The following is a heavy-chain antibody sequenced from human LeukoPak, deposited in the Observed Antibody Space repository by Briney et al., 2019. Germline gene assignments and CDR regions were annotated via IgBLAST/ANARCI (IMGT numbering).Heavy chain of an antibody. CDR3: ARALAVTGTGGFDP. CDR1: GSTFNNYW. CDR2: INTDGSST. V-gene: IGHV3-74*01. D-gene: IGHD6-19*01. J-gene: IGHJ5*02. Sequence: PGGSLRLSCTASGSTFNNYWMHWVRQAPGKGPVWVSRINTDGSSTSYADSVKGRFTISRDNAKNTLYLQMNSLRAEDTAVYYCARALAVTGTGGFDPWGQGTLVTVSS.